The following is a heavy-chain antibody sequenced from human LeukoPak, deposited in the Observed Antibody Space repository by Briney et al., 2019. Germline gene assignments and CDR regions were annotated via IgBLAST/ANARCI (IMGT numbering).Heavy chain of an antibody. CDR3: ARGFGSCSGGSCYTGHFAFGY. J-gene: IGHJ4*02. Sequence: SETLSLTCTVSGGSISSGGYYWSWIRQHPGKGLEWIGYIYYSGSTYYNPSLKSRVTISVDTSKNQFSLKLSSVTAADTAVYYCARGFGSCSGGSCYTGHFAFGYWGQGTLVTVSS. D-gene: IGHD2-15*01. V-gene: IGHV4-31*03. CDR2: IYYSGST. CDR1: GGSISSGGYY.